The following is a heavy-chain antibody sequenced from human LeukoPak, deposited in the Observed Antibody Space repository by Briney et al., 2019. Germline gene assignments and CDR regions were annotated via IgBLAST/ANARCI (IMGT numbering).Heavy chain of an antibody. V-gene: IGHV4-59*01. CDR3: ASSITGSSWPSFDY. CDR2: IYYSGST. CDR1: GGSISSYY. D-gene: IGHD6-13*01. J-gene: IGHJ4*02. Sequence: SETLSLTCTVSGGSISSYYWSWIRQPPGKGLEWIGYIYYSGSTNYNPSLKSRVTISVDTSKNQFSLKLSSVTAADTAVYYCASSITGSSWPSFDYWGQGTLVTVSS.